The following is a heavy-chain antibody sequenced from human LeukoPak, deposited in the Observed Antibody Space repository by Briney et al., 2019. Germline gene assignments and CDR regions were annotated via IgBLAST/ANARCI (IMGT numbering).Heavy chain of an antibody. V-gene: IGHV1-69*05. CDR3: ARVQGSSWADYFDY. CDR1: GGIFSSYA. D-gene: IGHD6-13*01. J-gene: IGHJ4*02. CDR2: IIPIFGTA. Sequence: GASVKVSCKASGGIFSSYAISWVRQAPGQGLEWTGGIIPIFGTANYAQKFQGRVTITTDESTSTAYMELSSLRSEDTAVYYCARVQGSSWADYFDYWGQGTLVTVSS.